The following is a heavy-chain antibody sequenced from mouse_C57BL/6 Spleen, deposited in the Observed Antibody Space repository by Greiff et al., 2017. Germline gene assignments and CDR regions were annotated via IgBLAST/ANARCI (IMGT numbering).Heavy chain of an antibody. CDR2: INPSSGYT. CDR1: GYTFTSYT. D-gene: IGHD2-4*01. V-gene: IGHV1-4*01. CDR3: ARSGDNDVFDY. J-gene: IGHJ2*01. Sequence: VQLQQSGAELARPGASVKMSCKASGYTFTSYTMHWVKQRPGPGLEWIGYINPSSGYTKYNQKFKDKATLTADKSSSTAYMQLSSLTSEDSAVYYCARSGDNDVFDYWGQGTTLTVSS.